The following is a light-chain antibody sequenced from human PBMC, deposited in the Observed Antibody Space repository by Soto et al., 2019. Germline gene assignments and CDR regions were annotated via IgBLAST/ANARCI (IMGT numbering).Light chain of an antibody. J-gene: IGLJ3*02. CDR2: EVS. Sequence: QSALTQPASVSGSPGQSITISCTGTSSDVGGYNYVSWYQQHPGKAPKLMIYEVSNRPSGVSNRFSGSKSGNTASLTISGLQDEDEDDYYCSSYTGSSTLGVFGGGTKLTVL. CDR3: SSYTGSSTLGV. CDR1: SSDVGGYNY. V-gene: IGLV2-14*01.